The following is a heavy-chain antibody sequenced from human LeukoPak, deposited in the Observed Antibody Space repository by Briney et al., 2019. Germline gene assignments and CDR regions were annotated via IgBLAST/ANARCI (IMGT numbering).Heavy chain of an antibody. V-gene: IGHV4-38-2*01. Sequence: SETPSLTCAVSGYSISSGYYWGWIRQPPGKGLEWIGSIYHSGSTYYNPSLKSRVTISVDTSKNQFSLKLSSVTAADTAVYYCARLYDILTGYYQDAFDIWGQGTMVTVSS. D-gene: IGHD3-9*01. CDR3: ARLYDILTGYYQDAFDI. J-gene: IGHJ3*02. CDR1: GYSISSGYY. CDR2: IYHSGST.